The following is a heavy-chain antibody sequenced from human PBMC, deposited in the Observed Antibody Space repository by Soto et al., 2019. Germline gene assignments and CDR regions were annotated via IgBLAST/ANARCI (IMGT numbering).Heavy chain of an antibody. CDR3: ARAAQLVKNWFDP. CDR2: IYHSGTT. CDR1: GVSISSSSW. J-gene: IGHJ5*02. Sequence: SETLSLTCAVSGVSISSSSWWVWVRQPPGKGLEWIGEIYHSGTTNYNPPLKSRVTISVDKSKNHFSLRLTSVTAADTAVYYRARAAQLVKNWFDPWGQGTLVTVSS. V-gene: IGHV4-4*02. D-gene: IGHD6-13*01.